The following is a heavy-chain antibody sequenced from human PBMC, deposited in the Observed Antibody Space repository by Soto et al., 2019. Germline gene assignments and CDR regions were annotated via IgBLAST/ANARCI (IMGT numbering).Heavy chain of an antibody. CDR2: ISHSGST. J-gene: IGHJ4*02. Sequence: SETLSLTCAVYGGSFSDYYWSWIRQPPGKGLEWIGEISHSGSTNYNPSLESRVTISLDTSMNQFSLKLTSATAADTAVYYCARIDGGLPDFDFWGQRTLVTVSS. CDR3: ARIDGGLPDFDF. V-gene: IGHV4-34*01. D-gene: IGHD3-10*01. CDR1: GGSFSDYY.